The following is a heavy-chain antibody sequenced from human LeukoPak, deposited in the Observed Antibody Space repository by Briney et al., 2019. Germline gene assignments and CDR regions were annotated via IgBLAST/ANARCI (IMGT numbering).Heavy chain of an antibody. J-gene: IGHJ3*02. D-gene: IGHD1-26*01. CDR3: AKDILVGATTFAFDI. CDR1: GFTFSSYA. Sequence: GGSLRLSCAASGFTFSSYAMSWVRQAPGKGLEWVASISWNSVSIGYAESVKGRFTISRDNAKNSLYLQMNSLRAEDMALYYCAKDILVGATTFAFDIWGQGTMVTVSS. V-gene: IGHV3-9*03. CDR2: ISWNSVSI.